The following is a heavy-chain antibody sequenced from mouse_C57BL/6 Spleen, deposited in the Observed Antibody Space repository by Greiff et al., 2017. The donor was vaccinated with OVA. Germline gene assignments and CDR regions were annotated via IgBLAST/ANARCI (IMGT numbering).Heavy chain of an antibody. Sequence: VQLQQSGPELVKPGASVKIPCKASGYTFTDYNMDWVKQSHGKSLEWIGDINPNNGGTIYNQKFKGKATLTVDKSSSTAYMELRSQTSEDTAVYYCSRFQTAQAPHYYAMDYWGKGTSVTVSS. CDR3: SRFQTAQAPHYYAMDY. V-gene: IGHV1-18*01. CDR1: GYTFTDYN. CDR2: INPNNGGT. J-gene: IGHJ4*01. D-gene: IGHD3-2*02.